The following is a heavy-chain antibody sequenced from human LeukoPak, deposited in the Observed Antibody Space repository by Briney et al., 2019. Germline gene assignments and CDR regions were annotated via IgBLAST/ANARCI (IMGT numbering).Heavy chain of an antibody. V-gene: IGHV1-2*02. J-gene: IGHJ4*02. CDR2: MNPNSGGT. D-gene: IGHD6-19*01. Sequence: ASVKVSCKASGYTFTDYFIHWVRQAPGQGLEWMGWMNPNSGGTNFAQKFQGRVTMTRDTSITTAYMELSSLRSDDTAVYYCARESPGSYSSGRDYFDFWGQGTLVTVSS. CDR1: GYTFTDYF. CDR3: ARESPGSYSSGRDYFDF.